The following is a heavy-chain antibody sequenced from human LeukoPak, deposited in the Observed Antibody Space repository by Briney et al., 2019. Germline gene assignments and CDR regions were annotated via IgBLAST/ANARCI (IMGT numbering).Heavy chain of an antibody. V-gene: IGHV3-30-3*01. CDR2: ISYDTNDR. J-gene: IGHJ6*02. CDR1: GFTFSSHH. Sequence: PGRSLRLSCAASGFTFSSHHMHWFRQAPGKGLEWVAVISYDTNDRYYADSVKGRFTISRDNSRNTLSLQMNSLRTEDTAVYYCARGRDVWGQGTTVTVSS. CDR3: ARGRDV.